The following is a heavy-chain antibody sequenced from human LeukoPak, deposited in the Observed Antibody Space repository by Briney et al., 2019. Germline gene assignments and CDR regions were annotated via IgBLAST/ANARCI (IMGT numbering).Heavy chain of an antibody. Sequence: GGSLRLSCTTSELTFSTSGFNWVRQAPGKGLEWVASIGPTGFDRYHADSIKGRFTISRDNANNFLYLQMDSLRAEDTAVYYCATETNGRHYDYWGQGTLLTVSS. CDR1: ELTFSTSG. J-gene: IGHJ4*02. CDR2: IGPTGFDR. V-gene: IGHV3-21*06. CDR3: ATETNGRHYDY. D-gene: IGHD1-14*01.